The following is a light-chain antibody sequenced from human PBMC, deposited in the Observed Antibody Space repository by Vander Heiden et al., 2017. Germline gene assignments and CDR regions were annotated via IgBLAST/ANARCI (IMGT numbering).Light chain of an antibody. CDR3: QQYYSSPYT. CDR2: WAS. J-gene: IGKJ2*01. CDR1: QSVLHSSNNKNY. Sequence: DIVMTQSPDSLPVSLGERATINCKSSQSVLHSSNNKNYLAWYQQKPGQPPKLLIYWASIRESGVPDRFSGSGSGTDFTLTITSLQAEDVAVYYCQQYYSSPYTFGQGTTLEIK. V-gene: IGKV4-1*01.